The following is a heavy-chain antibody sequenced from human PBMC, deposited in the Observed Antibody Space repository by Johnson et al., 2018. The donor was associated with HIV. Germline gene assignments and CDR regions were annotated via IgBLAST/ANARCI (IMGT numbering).Heavy chain of an antibody. Sequence: VQLVESGGGLVQPGGSLRLSCAASGFTFSSYAMHWVRQAPGKGLEYVSAISSNGGTTYYANSVKGRFTISRDNSKNTLYLQMNSLRAEDTAVYYCAKDLSSQLLWFIRDGFDVWGQGTMFTVSS. J-gene: IGHJ3*01. V-gene: IGHV3-64*01. CDR1: GFTFSSYA. CDR2: ISSNGGTT. D-gene: IGHD3-10*01. CDR3: AKDLSSQLLWFIRDGFDV.